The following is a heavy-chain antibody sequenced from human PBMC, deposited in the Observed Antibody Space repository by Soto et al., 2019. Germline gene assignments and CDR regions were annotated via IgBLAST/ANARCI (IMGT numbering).Heavy chain of an antibody. Sequence: GGSLRLSCAASGFTFSSYAMSWVRQAPGKGQEWISAISGSGGSTYYADSVKGRFTISRDNSKNTLYLQMNSLRAEDTAVYYCAKDLSYCSGGSCPGDAFDIWGQGTMVTVSS. CDR2: ISGSGGST. CDR3: AKDLSYCSGGSCPGDAFDI. V-gene: IGHV3-23*01. D-gene: IGHD2-15*01. CDR1: GFTFSSYA. J-gene: IGHJ3*02.